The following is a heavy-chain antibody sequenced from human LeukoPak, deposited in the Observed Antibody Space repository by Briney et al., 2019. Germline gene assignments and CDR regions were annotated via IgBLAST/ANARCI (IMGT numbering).Heavy chain of an antibody. J-gene: IGHJ4*02. Sequence: GGSLRLSCAASGFTFSSYAMSWVREAPGKGLEWVSAISGSGGSTYYADSVKGRFTISRDNSKNTLYLQMNSLRVEDTAVYYCTRAAKTDIDYWGQGTLVTVSS. CDR2: ISGSGGST. D-gene: IGHD6-25*01. V-gene: IGHV3-23*01. CDR3: TRAAKTDIDY. CDR1: GFTFSSYA.